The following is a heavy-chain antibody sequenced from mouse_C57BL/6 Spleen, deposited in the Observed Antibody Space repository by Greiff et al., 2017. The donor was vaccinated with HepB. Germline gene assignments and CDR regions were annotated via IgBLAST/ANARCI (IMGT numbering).Heavy chain of an antibody. J-gene: IGHJ4*01. CDR1: GYTFTSYW. V-gene: IGHV1-53*01. CDR3: ARTGGRSYAMDY. CDR2: IKPSNGGT. Sequence: QVQLQQPGTELVKPGASVKLSCKASGYTFTSYWMHWVKQRPGQGLEWIGNIKPSNGGTNYNEKFKSKATLTVDKSSSTDYMQLSSLTSEDSAVYYCARTGGRSYAMDYWGQGTSVTVSS.